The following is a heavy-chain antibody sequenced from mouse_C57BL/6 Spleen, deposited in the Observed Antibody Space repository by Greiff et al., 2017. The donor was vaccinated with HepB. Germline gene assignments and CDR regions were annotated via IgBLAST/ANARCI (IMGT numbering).Heavy chain of an antibody. Sequence: EVKLMESGPGLVKPSQSLSLTCSVTGYSITSGYYWNWIRQFPGNNLEWMGYISYDGSNNYNPSLKNRISITRDTSKNQFFLKLNSVTTEDTATYYCARDQGYYDYWGQGTTLTVSS. V-gene: IGHV3-6*01. CDR2: ISYDGSN. CDR1: GYSITSGYY. CDR3: ARDQGYYDY. J-gene: IGHJ2*01.